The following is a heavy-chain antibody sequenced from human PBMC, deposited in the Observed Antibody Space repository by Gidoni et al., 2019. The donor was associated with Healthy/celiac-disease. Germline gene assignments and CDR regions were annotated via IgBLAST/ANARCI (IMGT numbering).Heavy chain of an antibody. CDR2: ISGSGGST. J-gene: IGHJ6*02. CDR3: ANPTIVVVPAARGIHGMDV. V-gene: IGHV3-23*01. CDR1: GFPFSSYA. D-gene: IGHD2-2*01. Sequence: EVQLLESGGGLVQPGGSLRLSCAASGFPFSSYAMSWVRQAPGKGLEWVSAISGSGGSTYYADSVKGRFTISRDNSKNTLYLQMNSLRAEDTAVYYCANPTIVVVPAARGIHGMDVWGQGTTVTVSS.